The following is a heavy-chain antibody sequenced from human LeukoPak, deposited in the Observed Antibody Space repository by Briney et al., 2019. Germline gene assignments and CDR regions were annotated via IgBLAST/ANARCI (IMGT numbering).Heavy chain of an antibody. D-gene: IGHD3-16*01. CDR1: GYTFTGYY. CDR3: ATPRGISGAFDI. J-gene: IGHJ3*02. CDR2: IDPNSGGT. V-gene: IGHV1-2*02. Sequence: ASVKVSCKASGYTFTGYYMHWVRQAPGQGLEWMGWIDPNSGGTNYAQKFQGRVTMIRDTSISTAYMELSRLRSDDTAVYYCATPRGISGAFDIWGQGTMVTVSS.